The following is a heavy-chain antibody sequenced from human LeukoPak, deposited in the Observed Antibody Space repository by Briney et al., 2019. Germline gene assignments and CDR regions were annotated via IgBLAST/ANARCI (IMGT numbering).Heavy chain of an antibody. V-gene: IGHV5-51*01. CDR1: GYTFSSYW. CDR2: IYPDDSDT. Sequence: GSSLKISCVTSGYTFSSYWIGWWSQMPAKSLEWMGLIYPDDSDTRYSPSFEGQLTISADKSITTAYLQWSSLKASDTAIYYCARGGEGEAYFYYYLDVWGKGTPVTVSS. CDR3: ARGGEGEAYFYYYLDV. D-gene: IGHD3-10*01. J-gene: IGHJ6*03.